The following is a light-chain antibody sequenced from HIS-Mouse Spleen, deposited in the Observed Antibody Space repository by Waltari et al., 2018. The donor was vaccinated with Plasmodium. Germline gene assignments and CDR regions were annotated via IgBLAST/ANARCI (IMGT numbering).Light chain of an antibody. CDR2: EGS. CDR3: CSYAGSSTFV. V-gene: IGLV2-23*03. Sequence: QSALTQPASVSGSPGQSITISCTGTSSDVGSYNLVSWYQQHPGKAPNLRIYEGSKRPSGVSNRFSGSKSGNTASLPISGLQAEDEADYYCCSYAGSSTFVFGGGTKLTVL. J-gene: IGLJ3*02. CDR1: SSDVGSYNL.